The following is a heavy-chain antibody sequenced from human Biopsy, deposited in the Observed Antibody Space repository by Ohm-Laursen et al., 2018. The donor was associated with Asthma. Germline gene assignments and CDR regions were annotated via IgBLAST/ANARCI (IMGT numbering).Heavy chain of an antibody. J-gene: IGHJ6*02. Sequence: SSVKVSCKVPGGTFSNFAISWVRQAPGQGLEWLGGIMTVFGTTNYAQKFQGRGTITADESTSTAYMEVTSLRSEDTAIYYCARCQVGYSSGWSLLLKKIYYSGMDVWGQGTAVTVSS. D-gene: IGHD6-19*01. CDR1: GGTFSNFA. CDR2: IMTVFGTT. V-gene: IGHV1-69*01. CDR3: ARCQVGYSSGWSLLLKKIYYSGMDV.